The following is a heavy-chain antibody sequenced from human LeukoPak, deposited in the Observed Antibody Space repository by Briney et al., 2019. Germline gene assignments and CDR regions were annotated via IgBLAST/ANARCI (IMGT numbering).Heavy chain of an antibody. V-gene: IGHV3-23*01. CDR1: GFTFYVYA. CDR2: MCGTAGCT. J-gene: IGHJ5*01. Sequence: GGSLRLSCQASGFTFYVYAMSWVRQAPGKGLEWVASMCGTAGCTFYPDSVKGRFTLSRDNSKNVLYLRTHSLKAEDTAIYYCAKDRPNFHENSGHYYRRDGDSWGQGTLVTVSS. CDR3: AKDRPNFHENSGHYYRRDGDS. D-gene: IGHD3-22*01.